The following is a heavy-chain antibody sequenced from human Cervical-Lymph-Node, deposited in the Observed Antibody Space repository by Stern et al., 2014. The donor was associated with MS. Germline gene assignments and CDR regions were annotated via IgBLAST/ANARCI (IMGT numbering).Heavy chain of an antibody. CDR3: AREGGSSGRAPSFDY. CDR2: MSYDGFSR. V-gene: IGHV3-30*03. D-gene: IGHD3-22*01. CDR1: GFTFSSYV. J-gene: IGHJ4*02. Sequence: DQLVESGGGVVQPGTSLRLSCEASGFTFSSYVMHWVRQAPGKGLEWVAGMSYDGFSRYYVDSVRGRFTISRDDSKNTLYLQMNSLRAEDTAVYYCAREGGSSGRAPSFDYWGQGTLVTVSS.